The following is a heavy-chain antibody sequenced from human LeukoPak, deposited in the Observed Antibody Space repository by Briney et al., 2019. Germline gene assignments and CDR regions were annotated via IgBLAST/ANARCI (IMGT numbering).Heavy chain of an antibody. CDR3: ARVAYFDYYFDY. CDR2: ISTSGSTI. V-gene: IGHV3-48*03. CDR1: GFIFSNYE. Sequence: PGGSLRLSCAASGFIFSNYEMNWVRQAPGKGLEWVSYISTSGSTIRYADSVKGRFTISRDNAKKSLYLLMNSLRAEDTAVYYCARVAYFDYYFDYWSQGTLVTVSS. J-gene: IGHJ4*02. D-gene: IGHD3-9*01.